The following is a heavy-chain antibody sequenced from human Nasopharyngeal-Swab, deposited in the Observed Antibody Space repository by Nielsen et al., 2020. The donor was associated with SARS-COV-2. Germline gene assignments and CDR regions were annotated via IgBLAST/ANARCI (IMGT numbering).Heavy chain of an antibody. D-gene: IGHD2-2*01. Sequence: ASVKVSCKVSGYRLSELSMHWVRQAPGKELEWMGGFDPEDDEKIYAPKFQGRVTMTEDTSTNTAYLELSSLGSGDTAVYFCATGMLTSTLFHYYYYIDVWGKGTTVTVSS. J-gene: IGHJ6*03. CDR1: GYRLSELS. CDR2: FDPEDDEK. V-gene: IGHV1-24*01. CDR3: ATGMLTSTLFHYYYYIDV.